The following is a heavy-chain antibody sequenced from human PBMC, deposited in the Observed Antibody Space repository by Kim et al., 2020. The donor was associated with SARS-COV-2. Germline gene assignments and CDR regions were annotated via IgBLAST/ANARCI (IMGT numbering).Heavy chain of an antibody. Sequence: TSCADSVKRRFAVSRDNTKNTVYLQRDSLRVEDTALYYCSRGNGGFDYWGQGTLVTVSS. J-gene: IGHJ4*02. V-gene: IGHV3-74*01. D-gene: IGHD2-8*01. CDR2: T. CDR3: SRGNGGFDY.